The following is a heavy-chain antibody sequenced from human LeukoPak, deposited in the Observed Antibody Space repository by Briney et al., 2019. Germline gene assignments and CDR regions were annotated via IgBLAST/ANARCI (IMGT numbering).Heavy chain of an antibody. V-gene: IGHV1-18*01. CDR1: GGTFSSYA. CDR2: ISAYNGNT. CDR3: ARDAVDYGDYAWFDP. Sequence: ASVKVSCKASGGTFSSYAISRVRQAPGQGLEWMGWISAYNGNTNYAQKLQGRVTMTTDTSTSTAYMELRSLRSDDTAVYYCARDAVDYGDYAWFDPWGQGTLVTVSS. J-gene: IGHJ5*02. D-gene: IGHD4-17*01.